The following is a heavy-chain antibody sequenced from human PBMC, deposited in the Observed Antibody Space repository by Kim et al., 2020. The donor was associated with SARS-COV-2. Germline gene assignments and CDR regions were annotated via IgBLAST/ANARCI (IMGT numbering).Heavy chain of an antibody. D-gene: IGHD3-10*01. CDR3: AKDGSGSLLWFGELVDY. CDR1: GFTFSSYG. J-gene: IGHJ4*02. CDR2: ISYDGSNK. V-gene: IGHV3-30*18. Sequence: GGSLRLSCAASGFTFSSYGMHWVRQAPGKGLEWVAVISYDGSNKYYADSVKGRFTISRDNSKNTLYLQMNSLRAEDTAVYYCAKDGSGSLLWFGELVDYWGQGTLVTVSS.